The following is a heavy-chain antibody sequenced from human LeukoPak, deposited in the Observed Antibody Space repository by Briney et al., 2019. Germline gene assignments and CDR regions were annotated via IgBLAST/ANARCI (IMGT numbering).Heavy chain of an antibody. Sequence: SETLSLTCTVSGGSISSYYWGWIRQPPGKGLEWIAYIYYSGITNYNPSLKSRVTISVDTSKNQFSLRLSSVTPADTAFYYCTRLYYDTSAYWPSYFDYWGQGTLVTVSS. D-gene: IGHD3-22*01. CDR2: IYYSGIT. CDR1: GGSISSYY. J-gene: IGHJ4*02. CDR3: TRLYYDTSAYWPSYFDY. V-gene: IGHV4-59*01.